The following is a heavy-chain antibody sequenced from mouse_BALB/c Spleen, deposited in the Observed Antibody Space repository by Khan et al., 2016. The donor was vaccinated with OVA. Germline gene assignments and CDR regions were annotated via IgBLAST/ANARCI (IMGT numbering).Heavy chain of an antibody. Sequence: VQLQQSGPEVVKPGASVKISCKASGYTFTDYNMDWVKQRHGKSLEWIGYFYPNSGGSGYNQKFKTKATLTVDISSSTAYLDLRSLTSEDSAVYDCCRSSYGSFAFWGQGTLVTVSA. CDR1: GYTFTDYN. J-gene: IGHJ3*01. V-gene: IGHV1S29*02. D-gene: IGHD1-2*01. CDR3: CRSSYGSFAF. CDR2: FYPNSGGS.